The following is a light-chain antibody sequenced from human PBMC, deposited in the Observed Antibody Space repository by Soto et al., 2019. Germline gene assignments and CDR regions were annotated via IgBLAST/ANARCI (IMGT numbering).Light chain of an antibody. CDR2: DSS. CDR1: QDISNY. V-gene: IGKV1-33*01. Sequence: DIQMTQSPSPLSASVGDRVTITCPASQDISNYLNWYHQKPGKTPKRLIYDSSNLETGVPSRFSGSGSGTDFTFTISSLQSEDFAVYYCQQYNTWLSLTFGGGTKVDIK. CDR3: QQYNTWLSLT. J-gene: IGKJ4*01.